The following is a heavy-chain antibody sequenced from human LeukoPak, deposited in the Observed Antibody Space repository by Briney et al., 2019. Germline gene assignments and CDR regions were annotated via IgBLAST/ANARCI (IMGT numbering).Heavy chain of an antibody. CDR1: GGSISSSNYY. CDR3: ARHASVDGNWPRPLDY. Sequence: SETLSLTCSVSGGSISSSNYYWGWIRQPPGKGLEWIGNIYYSGSTYYKPSLKTRATISVDTSKNQFSLKLTSVTAADTAVYYCARHASVDGNWPRPLDYWGQGSLVTVSS. J-gene: IGHJ4*02. D-gene: IGHD6-19*01. V-gene: IGHV4-39*01. CDR2: IYYSGST.